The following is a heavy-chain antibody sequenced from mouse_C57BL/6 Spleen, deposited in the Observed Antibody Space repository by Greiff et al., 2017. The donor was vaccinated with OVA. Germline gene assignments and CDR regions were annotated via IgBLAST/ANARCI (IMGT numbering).Heavy chain of an antibody. CDR3: TPGSSYWYFDV. V-gene: IGHV1-15*01. D-gene: IGHD1-1*01. Sequence: QVQLQQSGAELVRPGASVTLSCKASGYTFTDYEMHWVKQTPVHGLEWIGAIDPGTGGTAYNQKFKGKAILTADKSSSTAYMELRSLTSEDSAVYYCTPGSSYWYFDVWGTGTTVTVSS. CDR2: IDPGTGGT. CDR1: GYTFTDYE. J-gene: IGHJ1*03.